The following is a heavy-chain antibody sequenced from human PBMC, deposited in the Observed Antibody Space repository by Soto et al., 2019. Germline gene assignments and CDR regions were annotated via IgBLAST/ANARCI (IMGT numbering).Heavy chain of an antibody. CDR2: FYYSGTT. V-gene: IGHV4-59*01. J-gene: IGHJ4*02. Sequence: SETLSLTCNVSGGSISSYYWSWVRQSPGKGLEWIGYFYYSGTTNYNPSLKSRVTISIDMSKNQISLKLTSVTAADTAVYYCASYYYDSSGYYVDYWGQGTLVTVSS. CDR1: GGSISSYY. CDR3: ASYYYDSSGYYVDY. D-gene: IGHD3-22*01.